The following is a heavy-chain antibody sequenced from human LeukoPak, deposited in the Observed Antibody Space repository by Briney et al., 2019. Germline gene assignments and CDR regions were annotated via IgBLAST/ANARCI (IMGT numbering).Heavy chain of an antibody. CDR2: IYSSGST. CDR3: ARVVPAAMSFDY. V-gene: IGHV4-61*02. D-gene: IGHD2-2*01. CDR1: GGSISSGSYY. J-gene: IGHJ4*02. Sequence: PSETLSLTCTVSGGSISSGSYYWSWIRQPAGKGLEWIGRIYSSGSTDYNPSLKSRVIMSVDTSKNQFSLKLSSVTAADTAVYYCARVVPAAMSFDYWGQGTLVTVSS.